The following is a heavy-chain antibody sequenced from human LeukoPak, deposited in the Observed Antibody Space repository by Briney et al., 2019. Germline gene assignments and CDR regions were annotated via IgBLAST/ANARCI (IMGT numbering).Heavy chain of an antibody. J-gene: IGHJ4*02. V-gene: IGHV5-51*01. CDR1: GYSFPTYL. CDR2: IYPGDSDT. Sequence: GESLKISCEGSGYSFPTYLIDWVRQIPGKGLEWMGVIYPGDSDTRYSPSFQGQVTISADKSISTAYLQWSSLKASDTAIYYCARRGALGYFDYWGQGTLVTVSS. D-gene: IGHD4/OR15-4a*01. CDR3: ARRGALGYFDY.